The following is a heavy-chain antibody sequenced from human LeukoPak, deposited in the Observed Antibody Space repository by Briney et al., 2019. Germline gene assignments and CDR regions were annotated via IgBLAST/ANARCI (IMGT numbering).Heavy chain of an antibody. V-gene: IGHV1-18*01. D-gene: IGHD6-13*01. CDR2: ISAYNGNT. CDR3: ARDGIAAAGKGVSDY. CDR1: GYTFTSYG. J-gene: IGHJ4*02. Sequence: GASVKVSCKAPGYTFTSYGISWVRQAPGQGLEWMGWISAYNGNTNYAQKLQGRVTMTTDTSTSTAYMELRSLRSDDTAVYYCARDGIAAAGKGVSDYWGQGTLVTVSS.